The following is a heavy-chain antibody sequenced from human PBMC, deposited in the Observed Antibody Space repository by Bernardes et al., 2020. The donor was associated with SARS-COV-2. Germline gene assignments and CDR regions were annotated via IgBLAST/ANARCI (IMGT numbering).Heavy chain of an antibody. Sequence: GGSLRLSCAASGFTFNSYAMGWVRQAPGRGLEWVSGVSGSGANTYYADSVKGRFTISRDKSKNTVFLQMNSLTVEDTAVYYCAKGGVTAPDPQGGYYQHWGQGTLVVVSS. CDR3: AKGGVTAPDPQGGYYQH. V-gene: IGHV3-23*01. J-gene: IGHJ1*01. D-gene: IGHD6-13*01. CDR1: GFTFNSYA. CDR2: VSGSGANT.